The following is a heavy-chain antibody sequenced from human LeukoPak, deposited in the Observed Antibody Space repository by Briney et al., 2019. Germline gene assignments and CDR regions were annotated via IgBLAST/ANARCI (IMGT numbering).Heavy chain of an antibody. CDR3: ARDVSSHGSGRYGMDV. V-gene: IGHV4-34*01. CDR2: INHSGST. Sequence: SETLSLTCAVYGGSFSGYYWSWIRPPPGKGLEWIGEINHSGSTNYNPSLKSRVTISVDTSKNQFSLNLSSVTAADTAAYYCARDVSSHGSGRYGMDVWGQGTTVTVSS. D-gene: IGHD3-10*01. J-gene: IGHJ6*02. CDR1: GGSFSGYY.